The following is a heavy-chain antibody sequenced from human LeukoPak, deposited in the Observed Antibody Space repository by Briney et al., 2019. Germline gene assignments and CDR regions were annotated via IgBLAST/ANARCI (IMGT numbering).Heavy chain of an antibody. CDR1: GYSFTCYW. Sequence: GESLKISCKGSGYSFTCYWIGWVRQMPGKGLEWMGIIYPGDSDTRYSPSFQGQVTISADKSISTAYLQWSSLKASDTAMYYCARRRTVSSSWFDWYFDLWGRGTLVTVSS. D-gene: IGHD6-13*01. J-gene: IGHJ2*01. CDR2: IYPGDSDT. V-gene: IGHV5-51*01. CDR3: ARRRTVSSSWFDWYFDL.